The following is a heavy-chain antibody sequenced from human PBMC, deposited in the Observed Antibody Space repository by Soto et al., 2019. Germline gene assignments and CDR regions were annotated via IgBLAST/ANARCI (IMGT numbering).Heavy chain of an antibody. Sequence: QVQLVESGGGLVTPGGSLRLSCAASGFTFSDYYMSWIRQAPGKGLEWVSYISSSGRTIYYADTVKCRFTISRDNAKNSLSLQMNSLRAEYTAVYYCARAVAAAGYYFYYYSYMDVWGKGPTFTVSS. CDR2: ISSSGRTI. J-gene: IGHJ6*03. D-gene: IGHD6-13*01. V-gene: IGHV3-11*01. CDR3: ARAVAAAGYYFYYYSYMDV. CDR1: GFTFSDYY.